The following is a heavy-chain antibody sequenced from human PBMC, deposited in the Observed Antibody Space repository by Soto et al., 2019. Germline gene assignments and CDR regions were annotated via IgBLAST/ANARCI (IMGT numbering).Heavy chain of an antibody. Sequence: QVQLVESGGGVVQPGRSLRLSCAASEFTFSNYGMHWVRQAPGKGLEWVAVILNDGSNRYHADSVKDRFTISRHNSKNTLYLQMNNLGAEDTAVNYWARNDEYSGNGMDVWGQGTTVTVS. CDR2: ILNDGSNR. D-gene: IGHD3-10*01. J-gene: IGHJ6*02. CDR1: EFTFSNYG. V-gene: IGHV3-33*01. CDR3: ARNDEYSGNGMDV.